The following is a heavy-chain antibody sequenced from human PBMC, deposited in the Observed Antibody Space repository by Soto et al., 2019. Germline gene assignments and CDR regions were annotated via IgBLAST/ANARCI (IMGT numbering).Heavy chain of an antibody. Sequence: SETLSLTCTVSGGSISSGDYYWSWIRQPPGKGLEWIGYIYYSGSTYYNPSLKSRVTISVDTSKNQFSLKLSSVTAADTAVYYCARDMLRFLEWLPSGSFDIWGQGTMGTVS. CDR1: GGSISSGDYY. J-gene: IGHJ3*02. D-gene: IGHD3-3*01. CDR2: IYYSGST. V-gene: IGHV4-30-4*01. CDR3: ARDMLRFLEWLPSGSFDI.